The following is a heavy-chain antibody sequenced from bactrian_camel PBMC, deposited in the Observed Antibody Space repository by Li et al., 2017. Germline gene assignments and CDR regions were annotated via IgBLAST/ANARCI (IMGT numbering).Heavy chain of an antibody. CDR2: IYSDGSNT. Sequence: VQLVESGGGLVQPGGSLRLSCAASGFAFSSFYMSWVRQAPGKGLEWVSSIYSDGSNTRYADSVKGRFTISKDNVKNTVFLQMNNLKPEDTAMYHCAASGGQLGRWCYEFPVNWVSWLYNWGQGTQVTVS. D-gene: IGHD3*01. J-gene: IGHJ4*01. V-gene: IGHV3-2*01. CDR3: AASGGQLGRWCYEFPVNWVSWLYN. CDR1: GFAFSSFY.